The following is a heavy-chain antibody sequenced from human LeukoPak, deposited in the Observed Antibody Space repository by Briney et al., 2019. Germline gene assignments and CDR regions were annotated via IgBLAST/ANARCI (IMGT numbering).Heavy chain of an antibody. CDR1: GYTFTSYG. Sequence: ASVKVSCKASGYTFTSYGISWVRQAPGQGLEWMGWISAYNGNTNYAQKLQGRVTMTTDTSTSTAYMELSRLRSDDTAVYYCARGGRVTYYYDSSGESPFDYWGQGTLVTVSS. CDR3: ARGGRVTYYYDSSGESPFDY. V-gene: IGHV1-18*01. J-gene: IGHJ4*02. CDR2: ISAYNGNT. D-gene: IGHD3-22*01.